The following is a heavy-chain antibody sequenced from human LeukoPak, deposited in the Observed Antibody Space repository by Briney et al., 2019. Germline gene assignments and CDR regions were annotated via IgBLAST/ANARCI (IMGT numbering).Heavy chain of an antibody. Sequence: GGSLRLSCAASGFTFSSYSMSWVRQAPGKGLEWVSSISSQSTYIYSADSLKDRFAISRDNAKNSLYLQMNSLRAEDTAVYYCARDPHLSGWSDYWGQGTLVTVSS. CDR1: GFTFSSYS. D-gene: IGHD6-19*01. CDR2: ISSQSTYI. CDR3: ARDPHLSGWSDY. V-gene: IGHV3-21*01. J-gene: IGHJ4*02.